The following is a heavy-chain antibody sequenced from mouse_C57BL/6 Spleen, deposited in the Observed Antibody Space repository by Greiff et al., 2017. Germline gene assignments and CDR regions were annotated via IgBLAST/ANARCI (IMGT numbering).Heavy chain of an antibody. V-gene: IGHV1-42*01. Sequence: EVKLQESGPELVKPGASVKISCKASGYSFTGYYMNWVKQSPEKSLEWIGEINPSTGGTTYNQKFKAKATLTVDKSSSTAYMQLKSLTSEDSAVYYCARSESYYAMDYWGQGTSVTVSS. CDR1: GYSFTGYY. CDR3: ARSESYYAMDY. CDR2: INPSTGGT. J-gene: IGHJ4*01.